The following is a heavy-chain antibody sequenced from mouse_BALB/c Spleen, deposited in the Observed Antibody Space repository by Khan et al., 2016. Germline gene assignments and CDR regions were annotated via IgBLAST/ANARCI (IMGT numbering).Heavy chain of an antibody. V-gene: IGHV1S135*01. Sequence: VQLKQSGPELEKPGTSVKISCKASGYSFTGYNMNWVKQSNGKSLEWIGNIDPYYGGTGYNQKFKGKATLTVDKSSSTAYMQLKSLTSEDSAVYYCARSNGNYLTWFAYWGQGTLVTVSA. CDR1: GYSFTGYN. CDR3: ARSNGNYLTWFAY. J-gene: IGHJ3*01. CDR2: IDPYYGGT. D-gene: IGHD2-1*01.